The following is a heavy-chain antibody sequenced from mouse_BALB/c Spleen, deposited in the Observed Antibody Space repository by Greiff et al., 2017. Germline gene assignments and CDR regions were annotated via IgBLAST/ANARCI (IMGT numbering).Heavy chain of an antibody. CDR3: NAGGTTVVITKDCDY. D-gene: IGHD1-1*01. CDR2: IDPENGDT. CDR1: GFNIKDYY. V-gene: IGHV14-4*02. J-gene: IGHJ2*01. Sequence: EVQLQQSGAELVRSGASVKLSCTASGFNIKDYYMHWVKQRPEQGLEWIGWIDPENGDTEYAPKFQGKATMTADTSTNTAYLQLSSLTSEDTAVYYCNAGGTTVVITKDCDYWGQGTTLTVAS.